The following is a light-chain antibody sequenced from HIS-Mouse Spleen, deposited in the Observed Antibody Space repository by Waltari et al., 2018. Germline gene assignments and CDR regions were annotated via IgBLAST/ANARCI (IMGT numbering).Light chain of an antibody. J-gene: IGKJ1*01. CDR2: AAS. CDR1: QGISSY. CDR3: QQLNSYPPT. Sequence: DIQLTQPPSFLSASVGDRVTITCRASQGISSYLALYQQKPGKAPKLLIYAASTLQSGVPSRFSGSGSGTEFTLTISRLQPEDFATYYCQQLNSYPPTFGQGTKVEIK. V-gene: IGKV1-9*01.